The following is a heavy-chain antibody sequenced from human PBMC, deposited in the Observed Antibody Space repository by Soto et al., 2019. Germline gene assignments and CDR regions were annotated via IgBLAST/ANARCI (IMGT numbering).Heavy chain of an antibody. D-gene: IGHD6-13*01. CDR1: GGSISSSNW. V-gene: IGHV4-4*02. CDR3: AREGGGESSSWFDP. Sequence: QVQLQESGPGLVKPSGTLSLTCAVSGGSISSSNWWSWVRQPPGKGLEWIGEIYHCGSTNYNPSLERRVTISVDKSNNQFSLKLSSVTAADTAVYYCAREGGGESSSWFDPWGQGTLVTVSS. CDR2: IYHCGST. J-gene: IGHJ5*02.